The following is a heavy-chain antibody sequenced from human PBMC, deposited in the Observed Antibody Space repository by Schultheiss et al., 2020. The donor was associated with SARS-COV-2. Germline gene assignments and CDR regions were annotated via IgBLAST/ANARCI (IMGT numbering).Heavy chain of an antibody. CDR3: ARGGSSNQPLQYYYYMDV. CDR1: GGSISSYY. CDR2: IYNSGST. J-gene: IGHJ6*03. D-gene: IGHD4-11*01. Sequence: SETLSLTCIVSGGSISSYYWSWIRQSPGKGLEWIGYIYNSGSTNYNPSLKSRVTISLDTSNNQLSLILSSVTAADTAVYYCARGGSSNQPLQYYYYMDVWGKGTPVTVSS. V-gene: IGHV4-59*12.